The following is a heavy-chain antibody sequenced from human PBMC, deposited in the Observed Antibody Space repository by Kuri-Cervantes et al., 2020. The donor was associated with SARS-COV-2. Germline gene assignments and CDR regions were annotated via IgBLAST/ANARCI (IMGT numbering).Heavy chain of an antibody. CDR3: ARDLTGGDDAFDI. Sequence: GSLRLSCTVSGGSISSGNYYWSWIRQPPGKGLEWIGYMSYSGNTNYNPSLKSRVTISVDTSKNQFSLKLSSVTAADTAVYYCARDLTGGDDAFDIWGQGTMVTVSS. CDR1: GGSISSGNYY. CDR2: MSYSGNT. D-gene: IGHD7-27*01. V-gene: IGHV4-61*01. J-gene: IGHJ3*02.